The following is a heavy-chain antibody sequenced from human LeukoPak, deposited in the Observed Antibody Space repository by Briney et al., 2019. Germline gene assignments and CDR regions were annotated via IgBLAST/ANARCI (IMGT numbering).Heavy chain of an antibody. CDR3: VRDRDDSSGISDS. J-gene: IGHJ4*02. CDR1: EFTFSSYN. D-gene: IGHD3-22*01. V-gene: IGHV4-34*01. CDR2: INHSGST. Sequence: GSLRLSCAASEFTFSSYNMNWVRQAPGKGLEWIGEINHSGSTNYNPSLKSRVTISVDTSKNQFSLKLSSVTAADTAVYYCVRDRDDSSGISDSWGQGTLVTVSS.